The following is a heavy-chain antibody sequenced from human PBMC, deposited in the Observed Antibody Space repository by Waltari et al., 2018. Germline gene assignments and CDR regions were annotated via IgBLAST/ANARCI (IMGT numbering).Heavy chain of an antibody. J-gene: IGHJ4*02. CDR3: ARVYWPRGFDY. V-gene: IGHV3-7*01. CDR2: IKQDGSDK. D-gene: IGHD2-8*02. Sequence: EVRLVESGGGLVQPGGSLRPSCAASGFHFSSYWMSWVRQAPGKGLEWVANIKQDGSDKYYVDSVEGRFTVSRDNAKNSLYLQMNSLRAEDTAVYYCARVYWPRGFDYWGQGTLVTVSS. CDR1: GFHFSSYW.